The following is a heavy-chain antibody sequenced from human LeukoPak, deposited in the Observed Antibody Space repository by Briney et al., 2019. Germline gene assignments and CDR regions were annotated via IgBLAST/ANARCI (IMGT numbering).Heavy chain of an antibody. CDR2: IYPGDSDT. CDR1: GYSFTSYW. D-gene: IGHD3-9*01. Sequence: GESLKISCKGSGYSFTSYWIGWVRQRPGKGLEWMCIIYPGDSDTRYSPSFQGQVTISADKSISTASLKWSSLKASDTAMYYCARRLTYYDILTGYWVFDYWGQGTLVTVSS. J-gene: IGHJ4*02. V-gene: IGHV5-51*01. CDR3: ARRLTYYDILTGYWVFDY.